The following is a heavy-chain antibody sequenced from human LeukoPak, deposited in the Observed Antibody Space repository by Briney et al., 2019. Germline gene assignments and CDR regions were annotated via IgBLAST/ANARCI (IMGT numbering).Heavy chain of an antibody. J-gene: IGHJ4*02. Sequence: SETLSLTCAVYGRSFSGYYWSWIRQPPGEGLGWIGEINHSGSTNYNPSLKSRVTISVDTSKNQFSLKLSSVTAADTAVYYCARVTFHSSSWPFFDYWGQGTLVTVSS. CDR2: INHSGST. V-gene: IGHV4-34*01. CDR3: ARVTFHSSSWPFFDY. D-gene: IGHD6-13*01. CDR1: GRSFSGYY.